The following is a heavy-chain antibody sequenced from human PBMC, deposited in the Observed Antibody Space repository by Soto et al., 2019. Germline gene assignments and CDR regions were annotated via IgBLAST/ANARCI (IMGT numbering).Heavy chain of an antibody. J-gene: IGHJ4*02. CDR2: IYYSGST. Sequence: ILSLTCTVSGGSISSGDYDWSWIRQPPGKGLEWIGYIYYSGSTYYNPSLKSRVTISVETSKNQFSLKLSSVTAADTAVYYCARGEVSGDDYWGQGTLVTVSS. V-gene: IGHV4-30-4*01. CDR1: GGSISSGDYD. D-gene: IGHD3-10*01. CDR3: ARGEVSGDDY.